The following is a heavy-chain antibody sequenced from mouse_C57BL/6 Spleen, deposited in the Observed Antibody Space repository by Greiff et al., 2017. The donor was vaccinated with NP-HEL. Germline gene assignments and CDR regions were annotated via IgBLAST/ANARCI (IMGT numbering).Heavy chain of an antibody. V-gene: IGHV1-69*01. CDR2: IDPSDSYT. CDR3: ARVSYGNYAMDY. CDR1: GYTFTSYW. D-gene: IGHD2-1*01. J-gene: IGHJ4*01. Sequence: QVQLKQPGAELVMPGASVKLSCKASGYTFTSYWMHWVKQRPGQGLEWIGEIDPSDSYTNYNQKFKGKSTLTVDKSSSTAYMQLSSLTSEDSAVYYCARVSYGNYAMDYWGQGTSVTVSS.